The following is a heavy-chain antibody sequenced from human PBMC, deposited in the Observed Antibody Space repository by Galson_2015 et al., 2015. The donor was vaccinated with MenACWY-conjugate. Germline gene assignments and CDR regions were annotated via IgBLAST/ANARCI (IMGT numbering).Heavy chain of an antibody. CDR2: IDPVNSNI. Sequence: QSGAEVKKPGESLKISCKGSGYSFTNYWIAWVRQTPGRGLEWVGLIDPVNSNIRYSPSFQGQVTISADESISTAYLQWSSLKVSDTATYYCARHPPGGRGMDVWGRGTTVTVSS. V-gene: IGHV5-51*01. CDR1: GYSFTNYW. D-gene: IGHD1-26*01. J-gene: IGHJ6*02. CDR3: ARHPPGGRGMDV.